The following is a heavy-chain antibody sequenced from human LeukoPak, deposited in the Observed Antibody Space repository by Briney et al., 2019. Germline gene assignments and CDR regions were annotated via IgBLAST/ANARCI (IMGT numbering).Heavy chain of an antibody. D-gene: IGHD3-22*01. CDR2: ISWNSGSI. CDR3: ARDSYYDSTGGAY. Sequence: GGSLRLSCAASGFTFDDYAMHWVRQAPGKGLEWVSGISWNSGSIGYADSVKGRFTISRDNSKNTLYLQMNSLRAEDTAVYYCARDSYYDSTGGAYWGQGTLVTVSS. V-gene: IGHV3-9*01. CDR1: GFTFDDYA. J-gene: IGHJ4*02.